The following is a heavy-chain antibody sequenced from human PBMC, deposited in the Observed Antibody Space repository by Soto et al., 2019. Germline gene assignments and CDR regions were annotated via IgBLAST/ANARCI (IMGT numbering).Heavy chain of an antibody. V-gene: IGHV5-51*01. D-gene: IGHD6-19*01. CDR3: ARQFDTSGWYDY. Sequence: ASLTLSCNGSSYSFTSYCIAGVRQMPGKGLELMGIIYPGDSDTRYSPSFQGQVTMSADKSISTAYLQWSSLKASDSAIYYCARQFDTSGWYDYWGQGTLVTVSS. J-gene: IGHJ4*02. CDR1: SYSFTSYC. CDR2: IYPGDSDT.